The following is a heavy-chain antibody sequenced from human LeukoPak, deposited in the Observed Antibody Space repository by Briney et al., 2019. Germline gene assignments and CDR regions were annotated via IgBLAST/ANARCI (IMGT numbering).Heavy chain of an antibody. CDR3: ARDPSIEGYFDY. D-gene: IGHD2-21*01. V-gene: IGHV3-53*01. CDR2: VFSGGTT. CDR1: AFTVSSNY. J-gene: IGHJ4*02. Sequence: GGSLRLSCAASAFTVSSNYMSWVRQAPGKGLEWVSVVFSGGTTYYADSVKGRFTISRDNAKNSLYLQMNSLRDEDTAVYYCARDPSIEGYFDYWGQGTLVTVAS.